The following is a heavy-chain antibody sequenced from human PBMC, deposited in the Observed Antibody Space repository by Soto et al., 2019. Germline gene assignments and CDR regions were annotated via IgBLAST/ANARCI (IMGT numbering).Heavy chain of an antibody. D-gene: IGHD4-4*01. CDR2: IIPILDTT. CDR3: ASGGTTVNRRFDF. J-gene: IGHJ4*02. CDR1: GGTSSSYA. V-gene: IGHV1-69*01. Sequence: QVQVVQSGAEVKKPGSSVRVSCKASGGTSSSYAITWMRQAPGQGLEWMGGIIPILDTTDYAQKFPGRVTFTADESTRTVYMELSSLTSEDTAVYYCASGGTTVNRRFDFWGQGTLVTVSS.